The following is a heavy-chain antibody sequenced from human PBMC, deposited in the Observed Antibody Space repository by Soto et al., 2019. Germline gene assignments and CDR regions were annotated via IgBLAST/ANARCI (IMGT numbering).Heavy chain of an antibody. D-gene: IGHD3-9*01. V-gene: IGHV1-18*01. CDR3: ARGANFYYDIFYFDY. CDR2: ISTYNGNT. J-gene: IGHJ4*02. CDR1: GYTFTSYG. Sequence: GASVKVSCKASGYTFTSYGISWVRQAPGQGLEWMGWISTYNGNTNYAQKLQGRVTMTTDTSTSTAYMELRSLRSDDTAVYYCARGANFYYDIFYFDYWGQGTLVTVSS.